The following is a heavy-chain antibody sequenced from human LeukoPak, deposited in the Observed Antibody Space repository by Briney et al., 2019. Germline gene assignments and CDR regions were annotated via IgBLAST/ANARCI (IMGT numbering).Heavy chain of an antibody. J-gene: IGHJ6*02. Sequence: GGSLRLSCAASGFTFSSYWMSWVRQAPGKGLEWVANIKQDGSEKYYVDSVKGRFTISRDNAKNSLYLQMNSLRAEDTALYYCAKDMAYSGSYFYGMDVWGQGTTVTVSS. V-gene: IGHV3-7*03. D-gene: IGHD1-26*01. CDR3: AKDMAYSGSYFYGMDV. CDR1: GFTFSSYW. CDR2: IKQDGSEK.